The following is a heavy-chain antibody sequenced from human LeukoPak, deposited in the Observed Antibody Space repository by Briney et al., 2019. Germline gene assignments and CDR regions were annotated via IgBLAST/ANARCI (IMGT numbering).Heavy chain of an antibody. CDR2: IRYDGSNK. J-gene: IGHJ3*02. D-gene: IGHD3-22*01. V-gene: IGHV3-30*02. Sequence: GGSLRLSCAASGFTFSGYGMHWVRQAPGKGLEWVAFIRYDGSNKYYADSVKGRFTISRDNSKNTLYLQMNSLRAEDTAVYYCARDFSSNYYDSSGYYDHAFDIWGQGTMVTVSS. CDR3: ARDFSSNYYDSSGYYDHAFDI. CDR1: GFTFSGYG.